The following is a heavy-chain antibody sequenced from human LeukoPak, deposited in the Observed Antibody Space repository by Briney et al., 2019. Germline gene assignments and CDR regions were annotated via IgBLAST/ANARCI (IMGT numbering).Heavy chain of an antibody. CDR2: IWYDGSNK. V-gene: IGHV3-33*01. J-gene: IGHJ4*02. CDR1: GFTFSSYG. D-gene: IGHD1-26*01. CDR3: ARDILAVGATTSFDY. Sequence: PGRSLRLSCAASGFTFSSYGMHWLRQAPGKGLEGVAVIWYDGSNKYYADSVKGRVTTSRDNSKNTLYLQMNSLRAEDTAVYYCARDILAVGATTSFDYWGQGTLVTVSS.